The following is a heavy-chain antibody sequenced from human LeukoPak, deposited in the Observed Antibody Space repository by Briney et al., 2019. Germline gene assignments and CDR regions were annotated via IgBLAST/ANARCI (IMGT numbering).Heavy chain of an antibody. J-gene: IGHJ3*02. V-gene: IGHV3-23*01. CDR2: INGTAINT. D-gene: IGHD1-26*01. Sequence: GGSLRLSCAASGFTIMNSAMNWVRQAPGKGLEWVSAINGTAINTDYADSVKGRFTISRDNSKNTLYLQVNSLRAEDTAVYYCAREVLNAFDIWGQGTMVTVS. CDR3: AREVLNAFDI. CDR1: GFTIMNSA.